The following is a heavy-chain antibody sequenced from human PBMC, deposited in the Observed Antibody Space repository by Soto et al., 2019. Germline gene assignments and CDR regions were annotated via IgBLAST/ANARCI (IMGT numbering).Heavy chain of an antibody. J-gene: IGHJ1*01. CDR2: SYYSGST. V-gene: IGHV4-31*03. CDR1: GGSISSGGYY. Sequence: TSETLSLTCTVSGGSISSGGYYWGWVRQPPGKGLEWLGYSYYSGSTYHNPSLKGRITISVDTSKNKFSLKLNSVTAADTAVYYCVTNGDYYDRSGLKYFQYWGQGTLVTVSS. CDR3: VTNGDYYDRSGLKYFQY. D-gene: IGHD3-22*01.